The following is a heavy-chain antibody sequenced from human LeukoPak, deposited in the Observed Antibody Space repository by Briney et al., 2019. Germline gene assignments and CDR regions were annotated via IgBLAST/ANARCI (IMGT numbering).Heavy chain of an antibody. Sequence: SETLSLTCFVSGYPINADYYWGWIRQPPGKGLEWIGNIFYSGSTYYSPSLKSRVTISLDTSRNQFSLKLNSVTAADTAVYYCAKSNGYGLVDIWGQGTMVTVSS. CDR2: IFYSGST. CDR3: AKSNGYGLVDI. J-gene: IGHJ3*02. D-gene: IGHD3-10*01. CDR1: GYPINADYY. V-gene: IGHV4-38-2*01.